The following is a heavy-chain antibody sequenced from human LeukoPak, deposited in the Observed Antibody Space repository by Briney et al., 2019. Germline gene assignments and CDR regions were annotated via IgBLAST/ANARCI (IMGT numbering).Heavy chain of an antibody. V-gene: IGHV1-46*01. CDR1: GYTFTSYY. Sequence: ASVKVSCKASGYTFTSYYMHWVRQAPGQGLEWMGIINPSGGSTSYAQKFQGRVTMTRDTSTSTVYMELSSLRSDDTAVYYCARDWRCMLCNIYYYYGMDVWGQGTTVTVSS. D-gene: IGHD2-8*02. CDR2: INPSGGST. CDR3: ARDWRCMLCNIYYYYGMDV. J-gene: IGHJ6*02.